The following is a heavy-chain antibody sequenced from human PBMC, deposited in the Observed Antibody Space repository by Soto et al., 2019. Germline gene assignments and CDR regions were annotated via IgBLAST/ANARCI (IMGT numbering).Heavy chain of an antibody. V-gene: IGHV1-3*01. CDR3: AREQYYGSGSYYNDYYGMDV. Sequence: ASVKVSCTASGYTFTSYAMHWVRQAPGQRLEWMGWNNAGNGNTKYSQKFQGRVTITRDTSASTAYMELSSLRSEDTAVYYCAREQYYGSGSYYNDYYGMDVWGQGTTVTVSS. CDR1: GYTFTSYA. J-gene: IGHJ6*02. CDR2: NNAGNGNT. D-gene: IGHD3-10*01.